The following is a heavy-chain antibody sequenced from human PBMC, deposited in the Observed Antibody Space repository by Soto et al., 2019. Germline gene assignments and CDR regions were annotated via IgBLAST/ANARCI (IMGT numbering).Heavy chain of an antibody. Sequence: GASVKVSCKASGYTFTSYYMHWVRQAPGQGLEWMGIINPSGGSTSYAQKFQGRVTMTRDTSTSTVYMELSSLRSEDTAVYYCAKSGVGATTDYFYYGMDVWGQGTTVTVSS. V-gene: IGHV1-46*01. CDR1: GYTFTSYY. D-gene: IGHD1-26*01. CDR3: AKSGVGATTDYFYYGMDV. J-gene: IGHJ6*02. CDR2: INPSGGST.